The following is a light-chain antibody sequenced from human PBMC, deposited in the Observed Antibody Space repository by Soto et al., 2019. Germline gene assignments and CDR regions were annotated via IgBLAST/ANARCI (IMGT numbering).Light chain of an antibody. Sequence: DIQMIQSPSSLSPSVGDRVTFTCQASQDITNFLNWYQQRPGRAPRLLIYDASNLETGVPSRFSGRGSGTDIIFTITSLQPEDVATYYCQQYDELPYTFGQGTKLEI. CDR1: QDITNF. CDR2: DAS. CDR3: QQYDELPYT. V-gene: IGKV1-33*01. J-gene: IGKJ2*01.